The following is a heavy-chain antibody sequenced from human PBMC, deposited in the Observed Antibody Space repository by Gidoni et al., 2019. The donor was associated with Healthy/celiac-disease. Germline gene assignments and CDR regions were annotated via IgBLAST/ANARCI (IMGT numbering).Heavy chain of an antibody. J-gene: IGHJ3*02. CDR1: GYPFPGHY. D-gene: IGHD1-26*01. V-gene: IGHV1-2*04. CDR3: ARDGGGGATARDAFDI. CDR2: INPNSGGT. Sequence: QVQLVQSGAEVKKPGASVKVSCQASGYPFPGHYMHWVRQAPGQGLEWMGWINPNSGGTNYAQKFQGWVTMTRDTSISTAYMELSRLRSDDTAVYYCARDGGGGATARDAFDIWGQGTMVTVSS.